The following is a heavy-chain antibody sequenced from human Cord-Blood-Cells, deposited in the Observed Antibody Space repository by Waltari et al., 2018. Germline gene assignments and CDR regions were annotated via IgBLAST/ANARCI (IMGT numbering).Heavy chain of an antibody. Sequence: QVQLVQSGAEVKKPGASVKVSCKVSGYTLTELSMHWVRQAPGKGLEWMGGVEPEDGETIYAQKFQGRVTMTEDTSTDTAYMELSSLRSEDTAVYYCATVGTVTTYPDYWGQGTLVTVSS. CDR2: VEPEDGET. CDR3: ATVGTVTTYPDY. D-gene: IGHD4-17*01. V-gene: IGHV1-24*01. J-gene: IGHJ4*02. CDR1: GYTLTELS.